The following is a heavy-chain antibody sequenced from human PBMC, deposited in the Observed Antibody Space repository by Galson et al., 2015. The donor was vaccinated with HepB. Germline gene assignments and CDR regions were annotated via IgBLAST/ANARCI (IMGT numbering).Heavy chain of an antibody. CDR2: IYPGDSDT. CDR3: TTSYYYDSSGYKGAIDY. J-gene: IGHJ4*02. Sequence: QSGAEVKKPGESLKISCMTSGHTFPSYWIAWVRQLPGKGLEWMGIIYPGDSDTRYSPSFQGHVTISADKSISTASLQWSSLKASDTAMYYCTTSYYYDSSGYKGAIDYWGQGTLVTVSS. V-gene: IGHV5-51*03. D-gene: IGHD3-22*01. CDR1: GHTFPSYW.